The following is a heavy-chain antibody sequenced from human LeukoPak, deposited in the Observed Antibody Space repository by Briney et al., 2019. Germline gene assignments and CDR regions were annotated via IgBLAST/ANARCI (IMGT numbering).Heavy chain of an antibody. V-gene: IGHV3-15*01. D-gene: IGHD3-22*01. Sequence: GGSLRLSCAASGFTFSNAWMSWVRQAPGKGLEWVGRIKSKTDGGTTDYAAPVKGRFTISRDDSKNTLYLQMNSLKTEDAAVYYCTTDSYDSSGIDYWGQGTLVTVSS. CDR3: TTDSYDSSGIDY. J-gene: IGHJ4*02. CDR1: GFTFSNAW. CDR2: IKSKTDGGTT.